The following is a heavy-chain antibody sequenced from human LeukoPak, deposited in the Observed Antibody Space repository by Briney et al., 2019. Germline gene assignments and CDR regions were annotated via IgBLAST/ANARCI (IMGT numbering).Heavy chain of an antibody. CDR1: GGSISSSSYY. D-gene: IGHD3-10*01. J-gene: IGHJ4*02. CDR3: ARLYGPGSSLYFDY. V-gene: IGHV4-61*02. CDR2: IYTSGST. Sequence: PSETLSLTCTVSGGSISSSSYYWSWIRQPAGKGLEWIGRIYTSGSTNYNPSLKSRVTISVDTSKNQFSLKLSSVTAADTAVYYCARLYGPGSSLYFDYWGQGTLVTVSS.